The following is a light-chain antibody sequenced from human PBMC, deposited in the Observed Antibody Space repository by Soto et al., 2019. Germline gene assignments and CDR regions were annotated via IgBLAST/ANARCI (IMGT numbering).Light chain of an antibody. CDR1: SSDVGGYNY. CDR3: SSYTSSSTPYV. V-gene: IGLV2-14*01. J-gene: IGLJ1*01. Sequence: QSALTQPASVSGSPGQSITISCTGTSSDVGGYNYVSWYQQHPGKAPKLMIYGVSNRPSGVSNRFSGSKSGNTASLTISGLQAEDEADYYCSSYTSSSTPYVFGTGTKVPVL. CDR2: GVS.